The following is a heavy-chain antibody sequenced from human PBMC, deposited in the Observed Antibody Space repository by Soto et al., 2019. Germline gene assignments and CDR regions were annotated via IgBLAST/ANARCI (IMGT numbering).Heavy chain of an antibody. CDR3: VKWLRGGSYYCDY. CDR1: GFSFRTYA. Sequence: EVQLLESGGGLVQPGESLRLSCAASGFSFRTYAMSWVRQAPGRGLEWVALISSNGRTDYANSVTGRFTISRDVSQNTVSLQMNSLRAEDTATYYCVKWLRGGSYYCDYWGQGALVTVSS. J-gene: IGHJ4*02. V-gene: IGHV3-23*05. D-gene: IGHD2-15*01. CDR2: ISSNGRT.